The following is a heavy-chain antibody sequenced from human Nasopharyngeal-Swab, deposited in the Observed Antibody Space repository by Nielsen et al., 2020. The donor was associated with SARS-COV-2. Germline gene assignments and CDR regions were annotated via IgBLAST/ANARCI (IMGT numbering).Heavy chain of an antibody. V-gene: IGHV3-74*01. Sequence: GESLKISCAASGFTFSNYRMHWVRQAPGKGLVWVSRINGGGSSLNYADFVKGRFTISTDNAKSTLYLEMNSLRAEDTAVYYCARGRGSSTSMIGYWGQGTLVTVSS. CDR3: ARGRGSSTSMIGY. J-gene: IGHJ4*02. CDR2: INGGGSSL. CDR1: GFTFSNYR. D-gene: IGHD2/OR15-2a*01.